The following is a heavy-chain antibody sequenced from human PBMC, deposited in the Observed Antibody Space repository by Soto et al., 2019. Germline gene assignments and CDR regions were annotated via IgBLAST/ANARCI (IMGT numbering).Heavy chain of an antibody. CDR2: INHSGST. Sequence: SETLSLTCAVYGGSFSGYYWSWIRQPPGKGLEWIGEINHSGSTNYNPPLKSRVTISVDTSKNQFSLKLSSVTAADTAVHYCARGRILPLYKSGYDPWGQGTLVTVSS. J-gene: IGHJ5*02. CDR1: GGSFSGYY. D-gene: IGHD5-12*01. CDR3: ARGRILPLYKSGYDP. V-gene: IGHV4-34*01.